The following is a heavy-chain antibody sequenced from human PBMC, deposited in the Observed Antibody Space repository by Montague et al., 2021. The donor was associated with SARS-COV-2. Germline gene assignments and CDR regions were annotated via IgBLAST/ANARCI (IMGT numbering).Heavy chain of an antibody. CDR2: TYYRSKWYN. D-gene: IGHD3-10*01. V-gene: IGHV6-1*01. CDR3: ARGLWFGELLYYYYYYGMDV. J-gene: IGHJ6*02. Sequence: CAISGDSVSSNDATWNWIRQSPSRGLEWLGRTYYRSKWYNDYAVSVKSRITINPDTSKNQFSLQLNSVTPEDTAVYYCARGLWFGELLYYYYYYGMDVCGQRRALPVSS. CDR1: GDSVSSNDAT.